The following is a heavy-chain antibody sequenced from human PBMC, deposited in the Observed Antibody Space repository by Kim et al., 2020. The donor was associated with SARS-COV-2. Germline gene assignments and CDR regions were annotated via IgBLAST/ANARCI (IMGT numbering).Heavy chain of an antibody. CDR3: ARDSYGGPLDY. J-gene: IGHJ4*02. Sequence: SETLSLTCAVSGGSISSSSYYWGWIRQPPGKGLEWIGSIYYSGSTYYNPSLKSRVTISVDTSKNQFSLKLSSVTAADTAVYYCARDSYGGPLDYWGQGTLVTVSS. D-gene: IGHD2-15*01. CDR1: GGSISSSSYY. CDR2: IYYSGST. V-gene: IGHV4-39*07.